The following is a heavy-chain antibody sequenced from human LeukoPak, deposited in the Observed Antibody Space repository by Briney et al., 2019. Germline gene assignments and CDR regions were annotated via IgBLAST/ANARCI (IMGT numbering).Heavy chain of an antibody. V-gene: IGHV3-21*01. CDR3: ARGLCGSDCYDY. CDR2: ITDTTRYI. CDR1: GFTFSSYA. D-gene: IGHD2-21*02. J-gene: IGHJ4*02. Sequence: GGSLRLSCAASGFTFSSYAMNWVRQAPGKGLEWVSSITDTTRYIYYADSVKGRFTISRDNAKNSLYLQMNSLRAEDTAVYYCARGLCGSDCYDYWGQGTLVTVSS.